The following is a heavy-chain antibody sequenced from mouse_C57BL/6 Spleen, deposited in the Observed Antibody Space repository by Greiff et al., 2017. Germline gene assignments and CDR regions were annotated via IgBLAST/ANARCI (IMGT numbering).Heavy chain of an antibody. CDR2: IDPSDSYT. V-gene: IGHV1-59*01. CDR3: ARGDGDGYFDD. D-gene: IGHD2-13*01. Sequence: QVQLKQPGAELVRPGTSVKLSCKASGYTFTSYWMHWVKQRPGQGLEWIGVIDPSDSYTNYNQKFKGKATLTVDTSSSTAYMQLSSLTSEDSAVYYCARGDGDGYFDDWGQGTTLTVSS. CDR1: GYTFTSYW. J-gene: IGHJ2*01.